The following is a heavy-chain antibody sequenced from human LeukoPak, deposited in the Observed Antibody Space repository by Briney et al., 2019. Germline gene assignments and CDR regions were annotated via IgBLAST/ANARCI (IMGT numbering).Heavy chain of an antibody. Sequence: GGSLRLSCAASGFTVSSNYMSWVRQAPGKGLEWVSVIYSGGSTYYADSVKGRFTISRDNSKNTLYLQMNSLRAEDTAVYYCARDGSDILTGYATNWGQGTLVTVSS. J-gene: IGHJ4*02. V-gene: IGHV3-66*01. CDR2: IYSGGST. CDR1: GFTVSSNY. D-gene: IGHD3-9*01. CDR3: ARDGSDILTGYATN.